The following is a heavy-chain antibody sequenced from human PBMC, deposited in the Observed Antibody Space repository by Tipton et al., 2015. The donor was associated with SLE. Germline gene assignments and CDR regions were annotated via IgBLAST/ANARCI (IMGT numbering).Heavy chain of an antibody. D-gene: IGHD3-16*01. V-gene: IGHV4-59*01. J-gene: IGHJ6*02. CDR3: AATFTAARGMDV. CDR2: IYYSGST. Sequence: TLSLTCTVSGGSISSYYWSWIRQPPGKGLEWIGYIYYSGSTNYNPSLKSRVTISVDTSKNQFSLKLSSVTAADTAVYYCAATFTAARGMDVWGQGTTATVSS. CDR1: GGSISSYY.